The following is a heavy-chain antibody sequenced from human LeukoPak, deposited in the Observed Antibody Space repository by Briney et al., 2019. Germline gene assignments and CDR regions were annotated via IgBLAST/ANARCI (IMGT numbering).Heavy chain of an antibody. D-gene: IGHD2-21*02. CDR3: ARDVTGTPLAFDI. J-gene: IGHJ3*02. V-gene: IGHV1-69*13. CDR2: IIPMFNTI. Sequence: ASVKVSCKASGGTFSRNAISWARQAPGQGLEWMGRIIPMFNTINYAQRLQGRVTITSDESTSTVYMELSSLRSDDTAIYYCARDVTGTPLAFDIWGQGTMLTVSS. CDR1: GGTFSRNA.